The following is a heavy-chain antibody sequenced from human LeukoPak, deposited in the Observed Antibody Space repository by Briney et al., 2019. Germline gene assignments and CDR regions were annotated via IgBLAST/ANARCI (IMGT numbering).Heavy chain of an antibody. CDR3: AFRVSKENWFDP. J-gene: IGHJ5*02. CDR2: INPSGGST. CDR1: GYTFTSYY. D-gene: IGHD5/OR15-5a*01. Sequence: GASVKVSCKASGYTFTSYYMHWVRQAPGQGLEWMGVINPSGGSTSYAQKFQGRVTMTRDTSTSTVYMELSSLRSEDTAVYYCAFRVSKENWFDPWGQGTLVTLSS. V-gene: IGHV1-46*01.